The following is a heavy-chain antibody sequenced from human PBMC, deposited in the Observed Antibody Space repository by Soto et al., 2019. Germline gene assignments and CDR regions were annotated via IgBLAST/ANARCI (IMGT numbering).Heavy chain of an antibody. Sequence: GGSLRLSCAASGFTFSSYWMHWVRQAPGKGLVWVSRINSDGSSTSYADSVKGRFTIPRDNAKNTLYLQMNSLRAEDTAVYYCARAVAGTLALDYWGQGTLVTVSS. CDR2: INSDGSST. J-gene: IGHJ4*02. D-gene: IGHD6-19*01. CDR1: GFTFSSYW. CDR3: ARAVAGTLALDY. V-gene: IGHV3-74*01.